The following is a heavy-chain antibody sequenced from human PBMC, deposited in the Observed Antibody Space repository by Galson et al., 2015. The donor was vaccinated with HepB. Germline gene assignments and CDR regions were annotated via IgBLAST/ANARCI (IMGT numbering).Heavy chain of an antibody. J-gene: IGHJ4*02. CDR3: ARAIAYCGGDCYHEADY. CDR1: GFTFSSYS. V-gene: IGHV3-21*01. CDR2: ISSSSSYI. D-gene: IGHD2-21*02. Sequence: SLRLSCAASGFTFSSYSMNWVRQAPGMGLEWVSSISSSSSYIYYADSVKGRFTISRDNAKNSLYLQMNSLRAEDTAVYYCARAIAYCGGDCYHEADYWGQGTLVTVSA.